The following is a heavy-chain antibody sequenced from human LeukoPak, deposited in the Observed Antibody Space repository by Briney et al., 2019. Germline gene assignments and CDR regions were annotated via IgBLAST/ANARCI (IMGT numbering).Heavy chain of an antibody. CDR3: TYYYDSSTYYHVDY. CDR2: IKSKTNGGTT. Sequence: TGGSLRLSCAASGFTFSNAWMSWVRQVPGKGMDWVGRIKSKTNGGTTDHAGPEKVRFTISRDDSKSTLYLQMNSLKTEDTAVYFCTYYYDSSTYYHVDYWGQGTLVTASS. J-gene: IGHJ4*02. D-gene: IGHD3-22*01. V-gene: IGHV3-15*01. CDR1: GFTFSNAW.